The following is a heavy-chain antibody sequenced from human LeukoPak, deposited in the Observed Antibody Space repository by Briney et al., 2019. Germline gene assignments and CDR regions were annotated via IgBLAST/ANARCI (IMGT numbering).Heavy chain of an antibody. D-gene: IGHD6-19*01. CDR2: ISAYNGNT. V-gene: IGHV1-18*01. CDR1: GYTFTSYG. J-gene: IGHJ6*02. Sequence: ASVKVSCKASGYTFTSYGISWVRQAPGQGLEWMGRISAYNGNTNYAQKLQGRVTMTTDTSTSTAYMELRSLRSDDTAVYYCARTGYSSGWYFGMDVWGQGTTVTVSS. CDR3: ARTGYSSGWYFGMDV.